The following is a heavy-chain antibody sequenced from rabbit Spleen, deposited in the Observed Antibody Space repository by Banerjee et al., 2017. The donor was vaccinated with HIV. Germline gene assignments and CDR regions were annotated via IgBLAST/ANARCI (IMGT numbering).Heavy chain of an antibody. Sequence: QEQLMESGGGMVQPGGSLKLSCKASGFDFNNYGVSWVRQAPGKGLEWIRYIDPLFGTTYYASWVNGRFTISSHNAQNTLYLQLNSLTAADTATYFCVRGASSSGYYSLWGQGTLVTVS. J-gene: IGHJ3*01. CDR2: IDPLFGTT. CDR3: VRGASSSGYYSL. V-gene: IGHV1S47*01. D-gene: IGHD1-1*01. CDR1: GFDFNNYG.